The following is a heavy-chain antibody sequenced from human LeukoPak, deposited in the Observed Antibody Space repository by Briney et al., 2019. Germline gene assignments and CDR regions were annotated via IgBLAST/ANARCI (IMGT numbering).Heavy chain of an antibody. CDR3: ARTGAGPFDY. Sequence: SETLSLTCTVSGASISGWYWSWIRQPPGKGLEWIGYVYGSGYTNYNPSLKSRVTMSVDTSKNQFSLKLSSVTAADTAVYYCARTGAGPFDYWGQGTLVTVSS. CDR1: GASISGWY. V-gene: IGHV4-59*12. D-gene: IGHD1-26*01. CDR2: VYGSGYT. J-gene: IGHJ4*02.